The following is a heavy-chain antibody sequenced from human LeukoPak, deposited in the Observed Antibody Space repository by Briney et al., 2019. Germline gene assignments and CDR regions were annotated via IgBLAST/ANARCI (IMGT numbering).Heavy chain of an antibody. CDR2: INPNSGGT. Sequence: ASVKVSCKASGYTFTGYYMHWVRQAPGQGLEWMGWINPNSGGTNYAQKLQGRVTMTTDTSTSTAYMELRSLRSDDTAVYYCARAKAVGATVSNFDYWGQGTLVTVSS. V-gene: IGHV1-2*02. CDR1: GYTFTGYY. D-gene: IGHD1-26*01. J-gene: IGHJ4*02. CDR3: ARAKAVGATVSNFDY.